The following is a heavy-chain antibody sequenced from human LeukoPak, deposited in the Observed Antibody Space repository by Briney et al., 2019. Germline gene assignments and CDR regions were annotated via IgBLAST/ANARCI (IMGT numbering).Heavy chain of an antibody. V-gene: IGHV3-23*01. CDR2: INGSGGST. D-gene: IGHD2-2*01. CDR1: GFTFSSYA. J-gene: IGHJ3*02. CDR3: ARGQYCSSTSCYVIGAFDI. Sequence: GGSLRLSCAASGFTFSSYAMSWVRQAPGKGLEWVSAINGSGGSTYYADSVKGRFTISRDNSKNTLHLQMNTLRAEDTALYYCARGQYCSSTSCYVIGAFDIWGQGTMVTVSS.